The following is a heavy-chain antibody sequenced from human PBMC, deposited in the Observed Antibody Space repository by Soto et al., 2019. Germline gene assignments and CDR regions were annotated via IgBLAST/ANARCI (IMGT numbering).Heavy chain of an antibody. CDR2: IYHSGST. Sequence: SETLSLTWAVAGVSISSGGECWSWIRQPPGKGLEWIGYIYHSGSTYYNPSLKSRVTISVDRSKNQFSLKLSSVTAADTAVYYCARIPSPRGQGPLVTVSS. J-gene: IGHJ5*02. V-gene: IGHV4-30-2*01. CDR1: GVSISSGGEC. D-gene: IGHD2-21*01. CDR3: ARIPSP.